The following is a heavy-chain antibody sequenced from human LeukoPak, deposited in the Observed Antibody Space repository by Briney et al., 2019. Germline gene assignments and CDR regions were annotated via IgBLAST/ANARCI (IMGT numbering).Heavy chain of an antibody. CDR3: ARDHSRDGVYYYYMDV. D-gene: IGHD2-8*01. CDR2: IYTSGST. V-gene: IGHV4-4*07. CDR1: GGSISSYY. Sequence: SETLSLTCTVSGGSISSYYWSWIRQPAGKGLEWIGRIYTSGSTNYSPSLKSRVTMSLDTSKNQFSLKLSSVTAADTAVYYCARDHSRDGVYYYYMDVWGKGTTVTVS. J-gene: IGHJ6*03.